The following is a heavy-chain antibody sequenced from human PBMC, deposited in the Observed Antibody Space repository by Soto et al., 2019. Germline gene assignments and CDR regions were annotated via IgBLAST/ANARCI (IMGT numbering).Heavy chain of an antibody. D-gene: IGHD2-15*01. J-gene: IGHJ5*02. CDR1: GYTFTSYA. CDR3: EIDLSFGGNGRWFDA. V-gene: IGHV1-3*02. CDR2: SNAGNGNA. Sequence: ASVKVSCKASGYTFTSYAMHWVRQAPGQRLEWMGWSNAGNGNAKYSQEFQGRVTITRDTSATTAYMKLSSLRSEDMAVYYCEIDLSFGGNGRWFDAWGQGALVTVS.